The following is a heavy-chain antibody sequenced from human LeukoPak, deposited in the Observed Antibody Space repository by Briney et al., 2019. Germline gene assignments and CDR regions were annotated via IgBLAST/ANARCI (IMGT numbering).Heavy chain of an antibody. CDR2: INPSGGNT. V-gene: IGHV1-46*01. Sequence: ASVKVSCKASGYTFTSYYLHWVRQALGQGLEWMGIINPSGGNTNYAKKFQDRVTMTRDTSTSTVYMQLSSLRSEDTAVYYCARDEMDSLDYWGQGTLVTVSS. CDR1: GYTFTSYY. D-gene: IGHD5-24*01. CDR3: ARDEMDSLDY. J-gene: IGHJ4*02.